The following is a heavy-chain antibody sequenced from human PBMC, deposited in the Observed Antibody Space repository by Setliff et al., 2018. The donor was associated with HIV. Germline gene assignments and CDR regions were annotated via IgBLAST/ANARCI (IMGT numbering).Heavy chain of an antibody. CDR2: INTNSGSP. V-gene: IGHV7-4-1*02. CDR1: GYTFINYA. Sequence: ASVKVSCKASGYTFINYAMNWVRQAPGQGLEWMGWINTNSGSPTYAQAFTGRFVFSVDTSVTAAYLQISSLKAEDTAIYYCARALYGDYGGDVNWMDPWGQGTLVTVSS. J-gene: IGHJ5*02. D-gene: IGHD4-17*01. CDR3: ARALYGDYGGDVNWMDP.